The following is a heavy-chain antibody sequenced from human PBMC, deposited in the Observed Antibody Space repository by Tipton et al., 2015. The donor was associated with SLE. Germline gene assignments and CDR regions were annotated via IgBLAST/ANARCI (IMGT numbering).Heavy chain of an antibody. V-gene: IGHV4-59*11. CDR3: ARSITGTTEDYFDY. CDR2: IYCSGST. CDR1: GGSISSHY. J-gene: IGHJ4*02. D-gene: IGHD1-20*01. Sequence: LRLSCTVSGGSISSHYWSWIRQPPGKGLEWIGDIYCSGSTNYNPSLKSRVTISVDTSKNQFSLKLSSVTAADTAVYYCARSITGTTEDYFDYWGQGTLVTVSS.